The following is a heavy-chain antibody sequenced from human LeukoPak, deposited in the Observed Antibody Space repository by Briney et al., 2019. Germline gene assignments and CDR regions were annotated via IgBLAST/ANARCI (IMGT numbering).Heavy chain of an antibody. CDR3: AKDQEEGGLTRGAGGAFDY. J-gene: IGHJ4*02. CDR2: ISGSGSGT. CDR1: GFTFSRYG. D-gene: IGHD1-26*01. V-gene: IGHV3-23*01. Sequence: GGSLRLSCAASGFTFSRYGMSWVRQAPVKGLEWVSTISGSGSGTYYSDSVKGRFTISRDNSKNTLYLQMNGLRAEDTAVYYCAKDQEEGGLTRGAGGAFDYWGQGTLVTVSS.